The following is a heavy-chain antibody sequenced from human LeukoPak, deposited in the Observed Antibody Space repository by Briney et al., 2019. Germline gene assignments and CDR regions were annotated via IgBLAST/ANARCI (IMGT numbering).Heavy chain of an antibody. D-gene: IGHD3-3*01. V-gene: IGHV4-61*02. CDR2: IYTSGST. Sequence: PSQTLSLTCIVSGGSISSGNYYWSWIRQPAGKGLEWIGRIYTSGSTNYNPSLKSRLTISVDTSKNQFSLKLSSVTAADTAVYYCARDHRESFYDFWSAFDPWGQGTLVTVSS. CDR3: ARDHRESFYDFWSAFDP. J-gene: IGHJ5*02. CDR1: GGSISSGNYY.